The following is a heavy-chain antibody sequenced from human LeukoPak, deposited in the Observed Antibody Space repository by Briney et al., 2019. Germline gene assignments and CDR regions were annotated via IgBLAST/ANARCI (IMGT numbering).Heavy chain of an antibody. CDR3: ARPFWSETTFDY. D-gene: IGHD3-3*01. Sequence: ASVKVSCKASGYTFTGYYMHWVRPAPGQGLEWMGWINPNSGGTNYAQKFQGRVTMTRDTSISTAYMELSRLRSDDTAVYYCARPFWSETTFDYWGQGTLVTVSS. CDR2: INPNSGGT. V-gene: IGHV1-2*02. J-gene: IGHJ4*02. CDR1: GYTFTGYY.